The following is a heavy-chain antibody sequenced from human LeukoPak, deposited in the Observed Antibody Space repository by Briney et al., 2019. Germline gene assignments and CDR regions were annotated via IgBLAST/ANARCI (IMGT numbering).Heavy chain of an antibody. V-gene: IGHV4-59*01. J-gene: IGHJ4*02. CDR2: IYYTGST. Sequence: SETLSLTCTVSGGSISHYYWSWIRQPPGKGLEWIGYIYYTGSTNYNPSLTSRVNIPVDTSKNQFSLNLTSVTAADTAVYYCARWGSIAVARFDYWGQGTLVTVSS. CDR1: GGSISHYY. CDR3: ARWGSIAVARFDY. D-gene: IGHD6-6*01.